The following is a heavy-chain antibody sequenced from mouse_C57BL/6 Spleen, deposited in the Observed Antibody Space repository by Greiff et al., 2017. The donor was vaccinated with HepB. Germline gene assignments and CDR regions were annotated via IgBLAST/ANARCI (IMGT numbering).Heavy chain of an antibody. CDR1: GYTFTDYY. CDR3: ARALYYYAMDY. Sequence: VQLQQSGAELVRPGASVKLSCKASGYTFTDYYINWVKQRPGQGLEWIARIYPGSGNTYYNEKFKVKATLTAEKSSSTAYMQLSSLTSEDSAVYFCARALYYYAMDYWGQGTSVTVSS. D-gene: IGHD1-1*02. V-gene: IGHV1-76*01. CDR2: IYPGSGNT. J-gene: IGHJ4*01.